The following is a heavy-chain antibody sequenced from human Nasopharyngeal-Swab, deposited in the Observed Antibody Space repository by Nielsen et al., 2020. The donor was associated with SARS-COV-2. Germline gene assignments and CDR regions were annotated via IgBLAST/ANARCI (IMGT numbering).Heavy chain of an antibody. V-gene: IGHV4-39*07. CDR2: ISYSGNI. D-gene: IGHD6-19*01. Sequence: WSRQPPGKGLEWIGNISYSGNIYYNPSLKSRVTISEDTSKNQFSLKLSSLTAADTAVYYCVRGSGDAFDIWGQGTMVTVSS. J-gene: IGHJ3*02. CDR3: VRGSGDAFDI.